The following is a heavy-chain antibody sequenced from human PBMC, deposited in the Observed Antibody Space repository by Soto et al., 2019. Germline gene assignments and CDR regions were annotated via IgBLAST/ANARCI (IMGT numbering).Heavy chain of an antibody. V-gene: IGHV1-69*12. Sequence: QVQLVQSGAEVKKPGSSVKVSCKASGGTFSSYAISWVRQAPGQGLEWMGGIIPIFGTANYAQKFQGRVTSNADESTSTAYMELSSLRSEDTAVYYCARDSVNAYRYGSDAFDIWGQGTMVTVSS. J-gene: IGHJ3*02. CDR3: ARDSVNAYRYGSDAFDI. CDR2: IIPIFGTA. CDR1: GGTFSSYA. D-gene: IGHD5-18*01.